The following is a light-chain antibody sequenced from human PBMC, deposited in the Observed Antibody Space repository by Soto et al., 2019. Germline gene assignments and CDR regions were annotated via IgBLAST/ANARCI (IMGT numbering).Light chain of an antibody. Sequence: EIVLTQSPATLSVSPGERATLSCRASQSVKTFLVWYQQRPGQAPRLLIYAASTRATGIPARFSGSGSGTEFTLTISSLQSEDFAVYYCQQYNNWSFGQGTRLEIK. V-gene: IGKV3-15*01. J-gene: IGKJ5*01. CDR2: AAS. CDR3: QQYNNWS. CDR1: QSVKTF.